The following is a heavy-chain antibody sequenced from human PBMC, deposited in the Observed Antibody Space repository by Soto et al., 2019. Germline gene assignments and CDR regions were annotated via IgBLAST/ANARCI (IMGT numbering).Heavy chain of an antibody. CDR1: GFTFSSSW. Sequence: EVQLVESGGGLVQPGGSLRLSCAASGFTFSSSWMHWVRQAPGKGLVWVSRINRDGSSTRYADSVKGRFTISRYNAKNTLYLQMNSLRDEDTAVYYCAKEEYGDSLDYWGQGTLVTVSS. J-gene: IGHJ4*02. V-gene: IGHV3-74*01. D-gene: IGHD4-17*01. CDR2: INRDGSST. CDR3: AKEEYGDSLDY.